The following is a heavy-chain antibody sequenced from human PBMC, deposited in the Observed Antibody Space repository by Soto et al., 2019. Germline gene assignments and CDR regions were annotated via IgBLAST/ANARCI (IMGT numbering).Heavy chain of an antibody. CDR3: PRDDDLWEHTGLDC. V-gene: IGHV3-33*02. CDR1: GFVFSRFG. D-gene: IGHD3-10*01. J-gene: IGHJ4*02. CDR2: IGSHGGTI. Sequence: QVQLVESGGAVVQPGTSLRRSCAASGFVFSRFGMHWVRQAAGKGLEWVSVIGSHGGTIGYADSVRGRSTISRDNSRNMLFLKMSTLTVQDTAMYYCPRDDDLWEHTGLDCWGQGTLVTVSS.